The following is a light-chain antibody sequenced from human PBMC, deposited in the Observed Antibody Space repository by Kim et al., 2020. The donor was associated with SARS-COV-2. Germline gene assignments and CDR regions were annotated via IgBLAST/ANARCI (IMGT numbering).Light chain of an antibody. CDR2: DVN. Sequence: QSITISCTGTSSDIGGYNVVSWVQQHPGRAPQLMISDVNKRPSGVSNRFSGSKSGNPASLTISGLQAEDEADYYCLSYTSNSASMFGGGTQLTVL. V-gene: IGLV2-14*03. CDR1: SSDIGGYNV. J-gene: IGLJ3*02. CDR3: LSYTSNSASM.